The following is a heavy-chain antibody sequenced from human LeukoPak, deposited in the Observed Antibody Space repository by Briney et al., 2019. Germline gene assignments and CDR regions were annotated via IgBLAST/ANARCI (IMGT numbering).Heavy chain of an antibody. V-gene: IGHV3-9*01. D-gene: IGHD3-10*01. CDR2: ISWNSGSI. J-gene: IGHJ4*02. CDR3: AKAGGSGSYYLTSYFDY. Sequence: GGSLRLSCAASGFTFDDYAMHSVRQAPGKGREWVSGISWNSGSIGYAHSVKGRFTISRDHAKNSLYLQMNSLRAEDTALYYCAKAGGSGSYYLTSYFDYWGQGTLVSVSS. CDR1: GFTFDDYA.